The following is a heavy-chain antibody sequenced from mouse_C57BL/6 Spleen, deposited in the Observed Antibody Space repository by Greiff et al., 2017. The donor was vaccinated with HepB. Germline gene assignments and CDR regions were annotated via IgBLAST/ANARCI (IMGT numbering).Heavy chain of an antibody. J-gene: IGHJ2*01. V-gene: IGHV5-4*01. CDR1: GFTFSSYA. D-gene: IGHD4-1*01. Sequence: EVQLVESGGGLVKPGGSLKLSCAASGFTFSSYAMSWVRQTPEKRLEWVATISDGGSYTYYPDNVKGRFTISRDNAKNNLYLQMSHLKSEDTAMYYCARANWDRKNYFDYWGQGTTLTVSS. CDR2: ISDGGSYT. CDR3: ARANWDRKNYFDY.